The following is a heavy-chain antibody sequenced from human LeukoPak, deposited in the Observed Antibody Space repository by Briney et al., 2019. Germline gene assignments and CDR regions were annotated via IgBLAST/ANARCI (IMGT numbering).Heavy chain of an antibody. D-gene: IGHD1-1*01. CDR3: ARHTPFGTTGTTLDY. J-gene: IGHJ4*02. CDR2: MYYSGSN. V-gene: IGHV4-59*08. CDR1: GGSISNYY. Sequence: SETLSLTCTVSGGSISNYYWSWIRQPPGKGLEWIGYMYYSGSNSYNPSLKSRVTISVDTSKNQCSLKLSSVTAADTAVYYCARHTPFGTTGTTLDYWGQGSLVTVSS.